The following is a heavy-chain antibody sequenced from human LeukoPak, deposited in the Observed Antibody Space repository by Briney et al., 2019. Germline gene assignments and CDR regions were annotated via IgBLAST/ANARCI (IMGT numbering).Heavy chain of an antibody. Sequence: SETLSLTCTVSGGSISSYYWSWIRQPPGKGLEWIGYVFYSGTTNYNPSLKSRVTISIDTSKNQFSLKLSSVTAADTAGYYCARRYGAPDGPLTAYFFLFWGEKARVSVS. J-gene: IGHJ4*02. CDR1: GGSISSYY. CDR3: ARRYGAPDGPLTAYFFLF. CDR2: VFYSGTT. V-gene: IGHV4-59*08. D-gene: IGHD2/OR15-2a*01.